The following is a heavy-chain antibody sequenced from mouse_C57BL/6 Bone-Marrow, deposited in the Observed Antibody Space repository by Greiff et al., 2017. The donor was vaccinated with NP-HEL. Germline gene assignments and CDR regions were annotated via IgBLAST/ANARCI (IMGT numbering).Heavy chain of an antibody. CDR3: ARYYGSSYYFDY. D-gene: IGHD1-1*01. J-gene: IGHJ2*01. Sequence: QVQLQQSGEEMVKPGASVKISCKASGYAFSSYWMNWVKQRPGKGLEWIGQIDPGDGDTNYNGKFKGKATLTADKSSSTAYMQLSSLTSEDSAVYFCARYYGSSYYFDYWGQGTTLTVSS. CDR1: GYAFSSYW. CDR2: IDPGDGDT. V-gene: IGHV1-80*01.